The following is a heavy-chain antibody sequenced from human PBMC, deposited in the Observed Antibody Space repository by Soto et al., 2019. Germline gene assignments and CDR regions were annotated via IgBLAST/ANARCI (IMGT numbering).Heavy chain of an antibody. D-gene: IGHD3-16*01. J-gene: IGHJ6*03. CDR1: GFTFSSYG. CDR3: ARGGRSSIQNAGWDDYYYYMDV. CDR2: IWYDGSNK. Sequence: GGSLRLSCAASGFTFSSYGMHWVRQAPGKGLEWVAVIWYDGSNKYYADSVKGRFTISRDNSKNTLYLQMNSLRAEDTAVYYCARGGRSSIQNAGWDDYYYYMDVWGKGTTVTVSS. V-gene: IGHV3-33*01.